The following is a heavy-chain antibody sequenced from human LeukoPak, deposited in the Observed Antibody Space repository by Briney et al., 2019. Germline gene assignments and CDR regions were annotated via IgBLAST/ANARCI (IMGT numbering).Heavy chain of an antibody. CDR2: IYYSGST. J-gene: IGHJ4*02. CDR1: GDSISSGDYS. Sequence: SQTLSLTCAVSGDSISSGDYSWNWIRQPPGKGLEWIGYIYYSGSTNYNPSLKSRVTISVDTSKNQFSLKLSSVTAADTAVYYCARGTRFDYWGQGTLSPSPQ. V-gene: IGHV4-30-4*07. D-gene: IGHD3-10*01. CDR3: ARGTRFDY.